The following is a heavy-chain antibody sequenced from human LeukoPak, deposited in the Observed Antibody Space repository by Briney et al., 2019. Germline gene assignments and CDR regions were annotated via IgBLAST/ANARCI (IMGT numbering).Heavy chain of an antibody. V-gene: IGHV4-34*01. D-gene: IGHD3-10*01. J-gene: IGHJ4*02. Sequence: SETLSLTCAVSGGPFSGYFWSWIRQSSGKGLEWIGEIHDSGTTNYNPSLNSRVTISEDTSKNQFYLNLSSVTAADTAVYYCARRYYYNLGSFPFDFWGQGTLVTVSS. CDR2: IHDSGTT. CDR3: ARRYYYNLGSFPFDF. CDR1: GGPFSGYF.